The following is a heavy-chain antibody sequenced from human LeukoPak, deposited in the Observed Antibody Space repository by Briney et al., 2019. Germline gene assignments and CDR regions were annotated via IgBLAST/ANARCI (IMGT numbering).Heavy chain of an antibody. CDR1: GYTFTGYY. CDR2: INPNSGGT. J-gene: IGHJ4*02. Sequence: ASVTVSCKASGYTFTGYYMHWVRQAPGQGLEWMGWINPNSGGTNYAQKFQGRVTMTRDTSISTAYMELSRLRSDDTAVYYCARSRRPPPSGGWFPSKCFDYWGQGTLATVSS. D-gene: IGHD6-19*01. CDR3: ARSRRPPPSGGWFPSKCFDY. V-gene: IGHV1-2*02.